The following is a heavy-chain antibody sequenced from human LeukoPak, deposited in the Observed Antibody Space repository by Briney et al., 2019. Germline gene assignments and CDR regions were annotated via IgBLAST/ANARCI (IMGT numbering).Heavy chain of an antibody. CDR3: ARSGGGDSDHYYYGMDV. CDR2: ISGSGGST. V-gene: IGHV3-23*01. J-gene: IGHJ6*02. D-gene: IGHD2-21*02. CDR1: GFTFSSYA. Sequence: HPGGSLRLSCAASGFTFSSYAMSWVRQAPGKGLEWVSAISGSGGSTYYADSVKGRFTISRDNSKNTLYLQMNSLRAEDTAVYYCARSGGGDSDHYYYGMDVWGQGTTVTVSS.